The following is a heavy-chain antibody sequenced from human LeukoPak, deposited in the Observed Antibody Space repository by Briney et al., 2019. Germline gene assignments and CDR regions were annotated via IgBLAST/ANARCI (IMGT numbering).Heavy chain of an antibody. Sequence: GGSLRLSCAASGFTFSSYGMHWVRQAPGKGLEWVAVISYDGSNKYYADSVKGRFTISRDNSKDTLYLRMNSLRAEDTAVYYCAKDRGYNVHSNFDCWGQGTLVTVSS. CDR2: ISYDGSNK. J-gene: IGHJ4*02. CDR3: AKDRGYNVHSNFDC. CDR1: GFTFSSYG. V-gene: IGHV3-30*18. D-gene: IGHD3-10*01.